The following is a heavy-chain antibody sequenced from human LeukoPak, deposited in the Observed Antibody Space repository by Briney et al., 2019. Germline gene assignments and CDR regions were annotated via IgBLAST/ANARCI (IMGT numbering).Heavy chain of an antibody. CDR1: GGSISSYY. J-gene: IGHJ4*02. CDR3: ARGPYYYGSGSYYVD. Sequence: SETLSLTCAVSGGSISSYYWSWIRQPPGKGLEWIGYIYYSGSTNYNPSLKSRVTISVDTSKNQFSLKLSSVNAADTAVYYCARGPYYYGSGSYYVDWGQGTLVTVSS. D-gene: IGHD3-10*01. CDR2: IYYSGST. V-gene: IGHV4-59*12.